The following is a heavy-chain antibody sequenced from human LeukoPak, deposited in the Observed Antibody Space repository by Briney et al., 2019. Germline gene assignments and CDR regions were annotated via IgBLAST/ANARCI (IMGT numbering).Heavy chain of an antibody. J-gene: IGHJ4*02. CDR3: ARDQSGGSGSGDFDY. CDR2: ISYDGSNK. CDR1: GFTFSSYA. Sequence: GGSLRLSCAASGFTFSSYAMHWVRQAPGKGLEWVAVISYDGSNKYYADSVKGRFTISRDNSKNTLYLQTNSLRAEDTAVYYCARDQSGGSGSGDFDYWGQGTLVTVSS. V-gene: IGHV3-30*04. D-gene: IGHD3-10*01.